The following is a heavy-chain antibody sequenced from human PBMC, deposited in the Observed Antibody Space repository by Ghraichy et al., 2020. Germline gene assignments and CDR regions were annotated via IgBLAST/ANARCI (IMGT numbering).Heavy chain of an antibody. Sequence: GESLNISCAASGFTFSNAWMNWVRQAPGKGLEWVGRIKSKTDGGTTDYAAPVKGRFTISRDDSKNTLYLQMNSLKTEDTAVYYRTTGGRYFDWLPLDYWGQGTLVTVSS. CDR2: IKSKTDGGTT. D-gene: IGHD3-9*01. V-gene: IGHV3-15*07. CDR1: GFTFSNAW. J-gene: IGHJ4*02. CDR3: TTGGRYFDWLPLDY.